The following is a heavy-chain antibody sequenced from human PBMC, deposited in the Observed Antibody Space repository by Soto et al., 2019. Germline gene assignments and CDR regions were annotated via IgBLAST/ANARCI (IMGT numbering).Heavy chain of an antibody. CDR1: GFTFDDYA. J-gene: IGHJ5*02. CDR3: ATRYINP. D-gene: IGHD1-1*01. CDR2: ISWNSGSI. V-gene: IGHV3-9*01. Sequence: EVQLVESGGGLVQPGRSLRLSCAASGFTFDDYAMHWVRQAPGKGLEWVSGISWNSGSIGYADSVKGRFTISRDNAKNSLYLQMNSLRAEDTALYSCATRYINPWGQGTLVTVSS.